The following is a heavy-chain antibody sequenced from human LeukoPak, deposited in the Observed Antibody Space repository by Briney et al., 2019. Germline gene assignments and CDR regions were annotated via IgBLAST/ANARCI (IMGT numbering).Heavy chain of an antibody. CDR3: ARGITMIVVASGGDDAFDI. Sequence: GGSLRLSCAASGFTFSSYSMNWVRQAPGKGLEWVSSISSSSSYIYYADSVKGRFTISRDNAKNSLYLQMNSLRAEDTAVYYCARGITMIVVASGGDDAFDIWGQGTMVTVSS. V-gene: IGHV3-21*01. CDR1: GFTFSSYS. CDR2: ISSSSSYI. J-gene: IGHJ3*02. D-gene: IGHD3-22*01.